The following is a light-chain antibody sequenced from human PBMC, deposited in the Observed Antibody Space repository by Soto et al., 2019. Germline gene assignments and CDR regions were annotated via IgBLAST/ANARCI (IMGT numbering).Light chain of an antibody. J-gene: IGKJ1*01. CDR3: QQYGXSXT. CDR1: QSVSSSY. Sequence: EIVFTQCPATLSLSPGERXXXXXXASQSVSSSYLAWYQQKPGLAPRLLXXXXXSRATGIPDRFSGSGSGTDFTLTISRLXXEDFAVYYXQQYGXSXTFGQGTKVDI. V-gene: IGKV3D-20*01. CDR2: XXX.